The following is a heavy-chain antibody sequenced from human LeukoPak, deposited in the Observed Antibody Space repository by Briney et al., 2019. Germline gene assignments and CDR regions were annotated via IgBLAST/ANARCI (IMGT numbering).Heavy chain of an antibody. J-gene: IGHJ2*01. CDR1: GGSFSGYY. Sequence: SETLSLTCAVYGGSFSGYYWSWIRQPPGKGLEWIGEINHSGSTNYNPSLKSRVTISVDTSKNQFSLKLSSVTAADTAVYYCARGRYDFWSGHYWYFDLWGRGTLVTVSS. CDR2: INHSGST. V-gene: IGHV4-34*01. CDR3: ARGRYDFWSGHYWYFDL. D-gene: IGHD3-3*01.